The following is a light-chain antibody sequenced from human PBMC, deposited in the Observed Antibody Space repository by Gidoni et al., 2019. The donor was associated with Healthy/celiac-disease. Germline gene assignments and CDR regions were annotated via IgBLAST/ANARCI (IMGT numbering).Light chain of an antibody. CDR2: QDS. Sequence: SYELTQPLSVSVSPGQTANITCSGDKLGEKYACWYQQQPGQYPVLVIYQDSKRPSGIPERFSGSNSGNTATLTISGTQAMDEADYYCQAWDSSTVVFGGGTKLTVL. CDR3: QAWDSSTVV. V-gene: IGLV3-1*01. CDR1: KLGEKY. J-gene: IGLJ2*01.